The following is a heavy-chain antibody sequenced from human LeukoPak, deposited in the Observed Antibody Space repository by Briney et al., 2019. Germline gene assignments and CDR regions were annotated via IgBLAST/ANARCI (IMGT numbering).Heavy chain of an antibody. CDR1: GFTFSSYA. D-gene: IGHD1-1*01. J-gene: IGHJ5*02. V-gene: IGHV3-30*18. CDR3: AKDRGGYFDP. Sequence: PGGSLRLSCATSGFTFSSYAMSWVRQAPGKGLEWVAVISYDGSNKYYADSVKGRFTISRDNSKNTLYLQMNSLRAEDTAVYYCAKDRGGYFDPWGQGTLVTVSS. CDR2: ISYDGSNK.